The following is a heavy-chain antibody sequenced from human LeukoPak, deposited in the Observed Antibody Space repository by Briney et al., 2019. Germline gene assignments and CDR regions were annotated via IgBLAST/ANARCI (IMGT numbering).Heavy chain of an antibody. CDR1: GFTFSSYN. CDR2: ITTSSSHT. D-gene: IGHD1-26*01. CDR3: ARGGVGAEGY. Sequence: GGSLRLSCAASGFTFSSYNMNWVRQAPGKGLEWVSSITTSSSHTYYADSVKGRFTISRDNARNSLYLQMNSLRAEDTAVYYCARGGVGAEGYWGQGTLVTVSS. J-gene: IGHJ4*02. V-gene: IGHV3-21*06.